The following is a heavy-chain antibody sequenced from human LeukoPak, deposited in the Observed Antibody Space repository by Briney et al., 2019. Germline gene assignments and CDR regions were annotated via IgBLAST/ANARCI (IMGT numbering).Heavy chain of an antibody. CDR1: GGSISGYY. V-gene: IGHV4-59*08. CDR2: LYYMRGA. D-gene: IGHD3-22*01. Sequence: SETLSLTCTVSGGSISGYYWSWSRQPPGTGGEWIGNLYYMRGAWNKSSIKSRATISVDTSKTRFPLNLSCVTAADTAVYYCAKHHYYDSKTDAFDIWGQGTMVTVSS. CDR3: AKHHYYDSKTDAFDI. J-gene: IGHJ3*02.